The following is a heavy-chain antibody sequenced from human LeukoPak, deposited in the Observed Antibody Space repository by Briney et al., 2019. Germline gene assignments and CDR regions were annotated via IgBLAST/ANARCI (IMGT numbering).Heavy chain of an antibody. CDR1: GFTFSSYG. J-gene: IGHJ4*02. Sequence: PGGSLRLSCAASGFTFSSYGMHWVRQAPGKGLEWVAFIRYDGSNKYYADSVKGRFTISRDNSKNTLYLQMNSLRAEDTAVYYCAKDRSGWGLLWFGELTQQPLDYWGQGTLVTVSS. CDR3: AKDRSGWGLLWFGELTQQPLDY. CDR2: IRYDGSNK. D-gene: IGHD3-10*01. V-gene: IGHV3-30*02.